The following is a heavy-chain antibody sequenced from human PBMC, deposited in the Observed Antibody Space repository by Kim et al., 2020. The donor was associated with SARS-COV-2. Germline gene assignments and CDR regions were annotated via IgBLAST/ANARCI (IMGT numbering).Heavy chain of an antibody. J-gene: IGHJ5*02. CDR3: ARGRWGYSSSWSWFDP. CDR2: INHSGST. CDR1: GGSFSGYY. Sequence: SETLSLTCAVYGGSFSGYYWSWIRQPPGKGLEWIGEINHSGSTNYNPSLKSRVTISVDTSKNQFSLKLSSVTAADTAVYYCARGRWGYSSSWSWFDPWGQGALVTVSS. D-gene: IGHD6-13*01. V-gene: IGHV4-34*01.